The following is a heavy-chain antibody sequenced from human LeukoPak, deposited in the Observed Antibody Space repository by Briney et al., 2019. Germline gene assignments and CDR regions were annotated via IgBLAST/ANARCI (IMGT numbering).Heavy chain of an antibody. D-gene: IGHD1-26*01. CDR1: GFTFNGYW. CDR2: IKEDGSAK. Sequence: GGSLRLSCAASGFTFNGYWMSWVRQAPGQGLEWVANIKEDGSAKYYVDSVKGRFIISRDNTKNSLYLQMNSLRIEDTAVYYCVPHLSSGGYSVFHNWGQGTGVTVSS. J-gene: IGHJ4*02. CDR3: VPHLSSGGYSVFHN. V-gene: IGHV3-7*01.